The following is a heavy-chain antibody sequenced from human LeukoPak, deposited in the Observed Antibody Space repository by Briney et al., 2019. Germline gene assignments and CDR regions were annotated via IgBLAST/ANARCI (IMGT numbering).Heavy chain of an antibody. Sequence: GASVKVSCKASGGTFSSYAISWVRQAPGQGLEWMGRIIPILGIANYAQKFQGRVTITADKSTSTAYMELSSLRSEDTAVYYCARLPNGAAPAFDIWGQGTMVTVSS. V-gene: IGHV1-69*04. CDR3: ARLPNGAAPAFDI. J-gene: IGHJ3*02. CDR1: GGTFSSYA. CDR2: IIPILGIA. D-gene: IGHD2-15*01.